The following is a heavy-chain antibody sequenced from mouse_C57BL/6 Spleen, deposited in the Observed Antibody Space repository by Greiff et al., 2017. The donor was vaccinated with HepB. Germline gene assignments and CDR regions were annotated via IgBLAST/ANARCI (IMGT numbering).Heavy chain of an antibody. CDR3: TRYYYGSSQFSWFAY. D-gene: IGHD1-1*01. CDR2: IYPGSGST. V-gene: IGHV1-55*01. J-gene: IGHJ3*01. CDR1: GYTFTSYW. Sequence: QVHVKQPGAELVKPGASVKMSCKASGYTFTSYWITWVKQRPGQGLEWIGDIYPGSGSTNYNEKFKSKATLTVDTSSSTAYMQLSSLTSEDSAVYYCTRYYYGSSQFSWFAYWGQGTLVTVSA.